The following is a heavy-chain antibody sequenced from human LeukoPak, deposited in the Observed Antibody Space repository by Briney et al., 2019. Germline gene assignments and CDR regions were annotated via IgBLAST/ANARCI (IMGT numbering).Heavy chain of an antibody. CDR1: GYTFTNYA. CDR3: AVLSYDSSGYYYPFDY. V-gene: IGHV7-4-1*02. J-gene: IGHJ4*02. Sequence: XSVKVSCKASGYTFTNYAMNWVRQAPGQGLEWMGWMNTNTGNPTYAQGFTGRFVFSLDTSVSTAYLQISSLKTEDTAVYYCAVLSYDSSGYYYPFDYWGQGTLVTVSS. CDR2: MNTNTGNP. D-gene: IGHD3-22*01.